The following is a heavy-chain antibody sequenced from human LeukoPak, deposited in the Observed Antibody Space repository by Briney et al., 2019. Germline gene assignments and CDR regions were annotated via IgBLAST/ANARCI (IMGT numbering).Heavy chain of an antibody. CDR3: ARCPDPYGSGSYYSDY. D-gene: IGHD3-10*01. CDR1: GYTFTSYG. J-gene: IGHJ4*02. Sequence: ASVKVSCKASGYTFTSYGISWVRRAPGQGLEWMGWISAYNGNTNYAQKLQGRVTMTTDTSTSTAYMELRSLRSDDTAVYYCARCPDPYGSGSYYSDYWGQGTLVTVSS. V-gene: IGHV1-18*04. CDR2: ISAYNGNT.